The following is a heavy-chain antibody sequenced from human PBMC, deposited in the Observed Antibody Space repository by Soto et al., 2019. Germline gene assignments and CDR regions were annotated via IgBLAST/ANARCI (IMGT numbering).Heavy chain of an antibody. CDR2: ISSSGSTI. Sequence: QVQLVESGGGLVKPGGSLRLSCAASGFTFSDYYMSWIRQAPGKGLEWVSYISSSGSTIYYADSVKGRFTISRDNAMNSLCLQVNSLRAEDTAVYYCAREGSDGAESSSSDVTPGWAYWGQGTLVTVSS. CDR3: AREGSDGAESSSSDVTPGWAY. V-gene: IGHV3-11*01. CDR1: GFTFSDYY. J-gene: IGHJ4*02. D-gene: IGHD6-6*01.